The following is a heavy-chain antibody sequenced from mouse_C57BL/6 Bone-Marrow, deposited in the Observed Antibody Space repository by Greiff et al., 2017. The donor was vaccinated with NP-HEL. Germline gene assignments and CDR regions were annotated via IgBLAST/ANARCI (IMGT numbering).Heavy chain of an antibody. CDR3: ARTGY. J-gene: IGHJ2*01. V-gene: IGHV1-69*01. Sequence: QFQLQQPGAELVMPGASVKLSCKASGYTFTSYWMHWVKQRPGQGLEWIGEIDPSDSYTNYNQKFKGKSTLTVDKSSSTAYMQLSSLTSEDSAVYYCARTGYWGQGTTLTVSS. CDR2: IDPSDSYT. CDR1: GYTFTSYW.